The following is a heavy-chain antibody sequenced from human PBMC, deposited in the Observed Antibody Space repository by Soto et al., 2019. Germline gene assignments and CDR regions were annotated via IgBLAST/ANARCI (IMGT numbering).Heavy chain of an antibody. J-gene: IGHJ5*02. CDR3: ARQDNNEWFGELSPFDP. V-gene: IGHV4-39*01. CDR1: GGSISSSSYY. CDR2: IYYSGST. Sequence: SETLSLTCTVSGGSISSSSYYWGWIRQPPGKGLEWIGSIYYSGSTYYNPSLKSRVTISVDTSKNQFSLKLSSVTAADTAVYYCARQDNNEWFGELSPFDPWGQGTLVTVSS. D-gene: IGHD3-10*01.